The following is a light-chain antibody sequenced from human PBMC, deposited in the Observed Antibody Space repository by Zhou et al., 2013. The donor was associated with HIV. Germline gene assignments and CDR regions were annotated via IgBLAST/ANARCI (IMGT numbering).Light chain of an antibody. J-gene: IGKJ3*01. V-gene: IGKV3-11*01. Sequence: IVLTQSPATLSLSPGERATLSCRASQSVSIYLAWYQQKPGQAPRLLIYDVSNRATGIPARFSGSGSGTDFTLTISSLQSEDFAVYYCQQYNNWPPVTFGPGTKVDIK. CDR3: QQYNNWPPVT. CDR2: DVS. CDR1: QSVSIY.